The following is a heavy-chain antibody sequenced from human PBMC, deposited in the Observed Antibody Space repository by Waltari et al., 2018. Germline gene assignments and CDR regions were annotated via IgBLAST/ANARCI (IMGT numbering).Heavy chain of an antibody. CDR3: ARGRIRGTSPYY. V-gene: IGHV4-34*01. Sequence: QVQLHQWGAGLLKPSETLSLTCAVYSGSFSDYYWAWIRQPPGKGLEWIGEVNHRGNTNFNPSLKSRVTISVDTSKNQFSLKLSSVTVADTAVYYCARGRIRGTSPYYWGQGSLVTVSS. D-gene: IGHD1-1*01. CDR1: SGSFSDYY. J-gene: IGHJ4*02. CDR2: VNHRGNT.